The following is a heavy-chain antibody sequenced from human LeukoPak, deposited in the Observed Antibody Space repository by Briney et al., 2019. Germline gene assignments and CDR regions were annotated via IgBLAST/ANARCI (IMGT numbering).Heavy chain of an antibody. V-gene: IGHV3-20*04. D-gene: IGHD3-10*01. CDR3: ARDFRYYGSGTSYSYAFDI. Sequence: GGSLRLSCAASGFTFDDYGMSWVRQAPGKWLEWVSGINWNGGSTGYADSVKGRFTISRDNAKNSLYLQMNSLRAEDTAVYYCARDFRYYGSGTSYSYAFDIWGQGTMVTVSS. CDR1: GFTFDDYG. J-gene: IGHJ3*02. CDR2: INWNGGST.